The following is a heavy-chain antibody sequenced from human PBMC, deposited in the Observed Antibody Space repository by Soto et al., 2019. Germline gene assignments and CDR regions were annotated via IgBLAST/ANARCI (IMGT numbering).Heavy chain of an antibody. CDR3: WVGLHGDHDAY. V-gene: IGHV1-18*01. CDR1: GYTFTSYG. D-gene: IGHD4-17*01. Sequence: ASVKVSCKASGYTFTSYGISWVRQAPGQGLEWMGWISAYNGNTNYAQKLQGRVTMTTDTSTSTAYMELRSLRSDDTAVYYYWVGLHGDHDAYWGQGSLVPVSS. J-gene: IGHJ4*02. CDR2: ISAYNGNT.